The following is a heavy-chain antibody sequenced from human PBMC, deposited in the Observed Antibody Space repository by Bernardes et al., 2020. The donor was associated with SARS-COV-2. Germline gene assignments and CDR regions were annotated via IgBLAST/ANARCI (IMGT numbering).Heavy chain of an antibody. CDR2: VVGSGGST. CDR1: GFTFRNYA. Sequence: GGSLRLSCAASGFTFRNYAMSWVRQAPGKGLEWVSVVVGSGGSTYYADSVKGRFTISRDNSKNMLNLQMNNLRAEDTAIYYCAKRENYDLWSGPNGYWGQGTLVTVSS. CDR3: AKRENYDLWSGPNGY. V-gene: IGHV3-23*01. D-gene: IGHD3-3*01. J-gene: IGHJ4*02.